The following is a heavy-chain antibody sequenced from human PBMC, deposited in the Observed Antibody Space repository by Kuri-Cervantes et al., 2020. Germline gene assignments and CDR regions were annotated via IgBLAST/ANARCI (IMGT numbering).Heavy chain of an antibody. CDR2: IYSGGST. J-gene: IGHJ3*02. D-gene: IGHD3-22*01. CDR3: ARDNRDYDSIAFDI. Sequence: ETLSLTCAASGFTFSSYAMSWVRQAPGKGLEWVSVIYSGGSTYYADSVKGRFTISRDNSKNTLYLQMNSLRAEDTAVYYCARDNRDYDSIAFDIWGQGTMVTVSS. CDR1: GFTFSSYA. V-gene: IGHV3-53*01.